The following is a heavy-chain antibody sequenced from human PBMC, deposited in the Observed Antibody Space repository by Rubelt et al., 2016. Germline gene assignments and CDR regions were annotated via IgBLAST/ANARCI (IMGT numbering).Heavy chain of an antibody. CDR1: GYTFTSYG. V-gene: IGHV1-18*01. CDR3: ARDLPPFRRYNWNFPLDY. J-gene: IGHJ4*02. CDR2: ISAYNGNT. Sequence: QVQLVQSGAEVKKPGASVKVSCKASGYTFTSYGISWVRQAPGQGLEWMGWISAYNGNTNYAQKLQGRDTMTTDTSTSTAYMELRSRGSDDTAVYYCARDLPPFRRYNWNFPLDYWGQGTLVTVSS. D-gene: IGHD1-7*01.